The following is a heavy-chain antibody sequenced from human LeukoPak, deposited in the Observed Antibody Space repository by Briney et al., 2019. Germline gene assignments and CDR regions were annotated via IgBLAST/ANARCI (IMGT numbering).Heavy chain of an antibody. V-gene: IGHV3-21*01. D-gene: IGHD3-10*01. CDR1: GFTFSSYS. CDR3: ARDESGYYGSGGYYGMDV. CDR2: ISSSSYI. J-gene: IGHJ6*02. Sequence: GGSLRLSCAASGFTFSSYSMNWVRQAPGKGLEWVSSISSSSYIYYSDSVRGGCTISRDNTKNTLYLQMNSLRAEDTAVYYCARDESGYYGSGGYYGMDVWGQGTTVTVSS.